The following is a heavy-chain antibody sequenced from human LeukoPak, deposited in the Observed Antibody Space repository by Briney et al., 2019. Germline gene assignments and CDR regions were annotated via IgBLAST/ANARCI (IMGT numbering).Heavy chain of an antibody. CDR1: GGSISSSSYY. J-gene: IGHJ4*02. CDR2: INHSGST. CDR3: ARDSGFGELAY. D-gene: IGHD3-10*01. Sequence: SETLSLTCTVSGGSISSSSYYWSWIRQPPGKGLEWIGEINHSGSTYYNPSLKSRVTISVDRSKNQFSLKLSSVTAADTAVYYCARDSGFGELAYWGQGTLVTVSS. V-gene: IGHV4-39*07.